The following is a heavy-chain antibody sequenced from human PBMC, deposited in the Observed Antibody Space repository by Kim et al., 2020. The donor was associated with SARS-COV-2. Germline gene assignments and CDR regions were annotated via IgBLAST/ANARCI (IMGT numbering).Heavy chain of an antibody. J-gene: IGHJ4*02. D-gene: IGHD5-18*01. CDR3: ARRGTAMVRGDY. Sequence: YYNPSLQSRVSISVDTSKNQSSRKLSSVTAAETAVYYCARRGTAMVRGDYWGQGTLVTVS. V-gene: IGHV4-39*01.